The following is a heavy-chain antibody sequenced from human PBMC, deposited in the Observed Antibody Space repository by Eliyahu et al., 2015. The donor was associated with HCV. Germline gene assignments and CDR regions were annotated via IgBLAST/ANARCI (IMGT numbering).Heavy chain of an antibody. CDR1: XXSXXSSSYY. Sequence: QLQLQESGPGLVKPSETLSLXCTXSXXSXXSSSYYWGWIRQPPGKGLEWIGSIYYSGSTYYNPSLKSRVTISVDTSKNQFSLKLSSVTAADTAVYYCASPRTLRGYSYGYRYWGQGTLVTVSS. CDR2: IYYSGST. J-gene: IGHJ4*02. D-gene: IGHD5-18*01. V-gene: IGHV4-39*01. CDR3: ASPRTLRGYSYGYRY.